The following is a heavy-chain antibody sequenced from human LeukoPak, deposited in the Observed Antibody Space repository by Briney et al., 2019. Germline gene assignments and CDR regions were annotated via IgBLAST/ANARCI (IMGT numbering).Heavy chain of an antibody. CDR2: IYYSGST. Sequence: SSETLSLTCTVSGGSISSTSYYWGWIRQPPGKGLEWIGSIYYSGSTYYNPSLKSRVTISVDTSKNQFSLKLSSVTAADTAVYYCARDKVGYCSRGSCYIPGWFDPWGQGTLVTVSS. CDR3: ARDKVGYCSRGSCYIPGWFDP. J-gene: IGHJ5*02. CDR1: GGSISSTSYY. V-gene: IGHV4-39*02. D-gene: IGHD2-15*01.